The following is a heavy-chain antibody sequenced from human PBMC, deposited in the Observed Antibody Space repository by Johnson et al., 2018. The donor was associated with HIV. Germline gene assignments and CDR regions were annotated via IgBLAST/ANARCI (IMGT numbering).Heavy chain of an antibody. CDR1: GFTFSSYW. CDR3: AKDIGDYVPGHAFDI. J-gene: IGHJ3*02. CDR2: IRSSGNTI. V-gene: IGHV3-11*01. Sequence: QVQLVESGGGFVQPGGSLRLSCAASGFTFSSYWMHWIRQAPGKGLEWISYIRSSGNTIYYADSVKGRFTISRDNAKNSLYLQMNSLRAEDTALYYCAKDIGDYVPGHAFDIWGQGTMVTVSS. D-gene: IGHD3-16*01.